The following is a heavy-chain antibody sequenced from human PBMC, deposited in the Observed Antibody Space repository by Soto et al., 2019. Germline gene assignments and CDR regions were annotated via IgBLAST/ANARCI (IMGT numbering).Heavy chain of an antibody. D-gene: IGHD2-15*01. CDR2: ISYDGSNK. Sequence: PGGSLRLSCAASGFTFSSYGMHWVRQAPGKGLEWVAVISYDGSNKYYADSVKGRFTISRDNSKNTLYLQMNSLRAEDTAVYYCAKGATPYYYYYYMDVWGKGTTVTVSS. V-gene: IGHV3-30*18. CDR1: GFTFSSYG. J-gene: IGHJ6*03. CDR3: AKGATPYYYYYYMDV.